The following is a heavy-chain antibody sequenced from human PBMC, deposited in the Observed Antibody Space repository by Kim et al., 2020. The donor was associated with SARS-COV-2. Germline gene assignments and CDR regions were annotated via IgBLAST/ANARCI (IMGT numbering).Heavy chain of an antibody. CDR3: ARDAVVPAGDNYYYYYMDV. CDR2: ISYDGSNK. J-gene: IGHJ6*03. V-gene: IGHV3-30-3*01. D-gene: IGHD2-2*01. Sequence: GGSLRLSCAASGFTFSSYAMHWVRQAPGKGLEWVAVISYDGSNKYYADSVKGRFTISRDNSKNTLYLQMNSLRAEDTAVYYCARDAVVPAGDNYYYYYMDVWGKGTTVTVSS. CDR1: GFTFSSYA.